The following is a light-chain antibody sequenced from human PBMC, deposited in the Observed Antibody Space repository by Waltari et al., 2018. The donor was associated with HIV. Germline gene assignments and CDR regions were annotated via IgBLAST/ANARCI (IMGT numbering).Light chain of an antibody. CDR2: EVS. J-gene: IGLJ2*01. Sequence: QSALTQPPSASGSPGQSVTISCTGTSSDIGGYTYVSWYQQYPGKAPKLMCYEVSKRPSGVPDRFSGSKSANTASLTVSGLQAEDEADYYCSSYGGSANLLFGGGTKLTVL. V-gene: IGLV2-8*01. CDR1: SSDIGGYTY. CDR3: SSYGGSANLL.